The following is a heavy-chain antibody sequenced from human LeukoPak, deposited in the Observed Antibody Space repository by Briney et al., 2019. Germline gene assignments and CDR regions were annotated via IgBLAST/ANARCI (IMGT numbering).Heavy chain of an antibody. CDR2: IGSTDI. D-gene: IGHD1-7*01. CDR1: GFTFNICA. Sequence: GGSLRLSCAASGFTFNICAMSWVRQAPGKGLEWVPSIGSTDIYYADSVRGRFTVSRDNSKNTLYLHLNSLRAEDPAVYYCAKDATPGNSIWDYFAFWGQGTVVTVSS. J-gene: IGHJ4*02. V-gene: IGHV3-23*01. CDR3: AKDATPGNSIWDYFAF.